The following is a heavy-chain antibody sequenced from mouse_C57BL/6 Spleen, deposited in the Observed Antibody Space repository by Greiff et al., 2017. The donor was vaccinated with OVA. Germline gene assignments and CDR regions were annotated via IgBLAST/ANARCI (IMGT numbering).Heavy chain of an antibody. D-gene: IGHD6-5*01. CDR3: AREAYDYAMDY. J-gene: IGHJ4*01. V-gene: IGHV5-4*01. CDR2: ISDGGSYT. Sequence: EVQLVESGGGLVKPGGSLKLSCAASGFTFSSYAMSWVRQTPEKRLEWVATISDGGSYTYYPDNVKGRFTISRDNAKNNLYLQMSHLKSEDTAMYYCAREAYDYAMDYWGQGTSVTVSS. CDR1: GFTFSSYA.